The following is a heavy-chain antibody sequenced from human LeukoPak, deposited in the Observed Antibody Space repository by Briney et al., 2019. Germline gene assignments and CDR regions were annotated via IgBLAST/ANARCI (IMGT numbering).Heavy chain of an antibody. J-gene: IGHJ4*02. CDR3: AKVEASDVWSSCDC. CDR2: ITGSGLTT. D-gene: IGHD3-3*01. CDR1: GFTFSDYA. V-gene: IGHV3-23*01. Sequence: GGSLRLSCTTSGFTFSDYAMTWVRQAPGKGLEWVSIITGSGLTTYYAESVKGRFTISRDNSKNTLYLQMPSLRAEDTAIYYCAKVEASDVWSSCDCWGQGTLVTVSS.